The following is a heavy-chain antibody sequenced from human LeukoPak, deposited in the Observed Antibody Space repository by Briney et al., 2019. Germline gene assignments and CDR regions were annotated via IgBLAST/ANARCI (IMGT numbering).Heavy chain of an antibody. CDR1: GFTFSSYW. CDR2: IKQDGSEK. V-gene: IGHV3-7*01. J-gene: IGHJ3*02. Sequence: GGSLRLSCAASGFTFSSYWMSWVRQAPGKGLEWVANIKQDGSEKYYVDSVKGRFTISRDNAKNSLYLQMNSLRTDDTAVYYCATEADFWSGYHAFDIWGQGTMVTVSS. D-gene: IGHD3-3*01. CDR3: ATEADFWSGYHAFDI.